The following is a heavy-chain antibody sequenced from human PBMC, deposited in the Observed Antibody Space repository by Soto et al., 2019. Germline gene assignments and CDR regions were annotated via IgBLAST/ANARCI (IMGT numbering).Heavy chain of an antibody. CDR2: IDPSDSYT. Sequence: PGESLKISCKGSGYSLTSYWISWVRQMPGKGLEWMGRIDPSDSYTNYSPSFQGHVTISADKSISTAYLQWSSLKASDTAMYYCASTSSSHRYYYYGMDVWGQGTTVTVSS. J-gene: IGHJ6*02. D-gene: IGHD6-6*01. CDR1: GYSLTSYW. V-gene: IGHV5-10-1*01. CDR3: ASTSSSHRYYYYGMDV.